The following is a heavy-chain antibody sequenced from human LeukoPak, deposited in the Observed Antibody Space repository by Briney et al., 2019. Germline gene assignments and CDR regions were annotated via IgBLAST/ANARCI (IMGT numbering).Heavy chain of an antibody. CDR1: GGSISNGGYY. J-gene: IGHJ4*02. V-gene: IGHV4-31*03. CDR3: ARDICSSGICYGIDY. CDR2: IFYSGST. D-gene: IGHD2-15*01. Sequence: SETLSLTCTVSGGSISNGGYYWSWIRQHPGKGLEWIGYIFYSGSTSYNPSLKSRVTISIDTSKNQFSLKLSSVTAADTAVYYCARDICSSGICYGIDYWGQGTLVTVSS.